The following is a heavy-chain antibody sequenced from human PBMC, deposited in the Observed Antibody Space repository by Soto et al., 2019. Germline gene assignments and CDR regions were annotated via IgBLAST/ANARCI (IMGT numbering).Heavy chain of an antibody. D-gene: IGHD1-26*01. Sequence: QVHLQESGPGLVKPSQTLSLTCTVSGGSITGDNYFWSWVRQHPEKGLEWIGYISYSGTTYYNPSLKSRGTISVDTSKNQFSLSLISVTAADTAMYYCAREVNSPATSDAFDIWGQGTVVTVSS. J-gene: IGHJ3*02. CDR1: GGSITGDNYF. CDR3: AREVNSPATSDAFDI. V-gene: IGHV4-31*03. CDR2: ISYSGTT.